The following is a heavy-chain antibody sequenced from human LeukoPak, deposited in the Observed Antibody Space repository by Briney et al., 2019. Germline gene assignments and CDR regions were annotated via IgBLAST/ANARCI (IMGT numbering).Heavy chain of an antibody. V-gene: IGHV4-59*12. CDR2: IYYSGST. D-gene: IGHD6-19*01. CDR1: GGSISSYY. J-gene: IGHJ4*02. Sequence: SETLSLTCTISGGSISSYYWSWIRQPPGKGLEWIGYIYYSGSTNYNPSLKSRVTISLDTSKNQFSLKLSSVTAADTAVYYCARPSGWYGGPIDYWGQGTLVTVSS. CDR3: ARPSGWYGGPIDY.